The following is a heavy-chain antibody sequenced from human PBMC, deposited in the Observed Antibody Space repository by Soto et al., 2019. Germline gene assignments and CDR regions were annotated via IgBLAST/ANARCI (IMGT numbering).Heavy chain of an antibody. V-gene: IGHV3-49*04. D-gene: IGHD3-3*01. CDR2: IRSKAYGGTT. Sequence: GGSLRLSCTASGFTFGDYAMSWVRQAPGKGLEWVGFIRSKAYGGTTEYAASVKGRFTISRDDSKSIAYLQMNSLKTEDTAVYYCTRATGVGDYYYYHGMDVWGQGTTGTVSS. J-gene: IGHJ6*02. CDR3: TRATGVGDYYYYHGMDV. CDR1: GFTFGDYA.